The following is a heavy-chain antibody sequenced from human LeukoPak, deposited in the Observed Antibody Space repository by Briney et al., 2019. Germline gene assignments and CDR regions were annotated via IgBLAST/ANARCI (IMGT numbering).Heavy chain of an antibody. CDR3: ARSGSSSSLYFDY. CDR2: ISGSGGST. CDR1: GFTFSNYA. V-gene: IGHV3-23*01. J-gene: IGHJ4*02. D-gene: IGHD6-13*01. Sequence: GGSLRLSCAASGFTFSNYAMNWVRQAPGKGLEWVSTISGSGGSTYYADSVKGRFTISRDNSKNTLYPQMNSLRAEDTAVYYCARSGSSSSLYFDYWGQGTLVTVSS.